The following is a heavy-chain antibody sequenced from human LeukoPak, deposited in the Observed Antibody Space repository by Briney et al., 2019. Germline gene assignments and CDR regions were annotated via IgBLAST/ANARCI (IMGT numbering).Heavy chain of an antibody. V-gene: IGHV3-15*01. CDR3: SSSPSFDY. CDR1: GFTFSNAW. D-gene: IGHD6-6*01. Sequence: GGSLRLSCAASGFTFSNAWMSWVRQAPGKGLEWVSRIKSKTDGGTTDYAAPVKGRFTISRDDSKNTLYLQMNSLKTEDTAVYYCSSSPSFDYWGQGTLVTVSS. J-gene: IGHJ4*02. CDR2: IKSKTDGGTT.